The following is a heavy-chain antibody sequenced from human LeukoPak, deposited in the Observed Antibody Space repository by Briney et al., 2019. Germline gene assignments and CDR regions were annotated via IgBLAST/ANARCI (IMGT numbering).Heavy chain of an antibody. J-gene: IGHJ6*02. CDR3: ARAYSYGRGGYYGMDV. CDR2: IIPILGIA. D-gene: IGHD5-18*01. CDR1: GGTFSSYA. V-gene: IGHV1-69*04. Sequence: GASVKVSCKASGGTFSSYAISWVRQAPGQGLEWMGRIIPILGIANYPQKFQGRVTITADKSTSTAYMELSSLRSEDTAVYYCARAYSYGRGGYYGMDVWGQGTTVTVSS.